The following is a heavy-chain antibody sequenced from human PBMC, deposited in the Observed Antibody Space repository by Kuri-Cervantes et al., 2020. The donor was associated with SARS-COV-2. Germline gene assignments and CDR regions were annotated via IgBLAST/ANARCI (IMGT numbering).Heavy chain of an antibody. D-gene: IGHD5-24*01. J-gene: IGHJ4*02. CDR3: AKDYTYAADY. V-gene: IGHV3-43*02. CDR1: GFAFEDYA. Sequence: GESLKISCVASGFAFEDYAMHWVRQVPGKGLEWLCLISGDGGSIYYRDSVEGRFTISRDNSKNSLYLELNSLTTEDTALYHCAKDYTYAADYWGQGTLVTVSS. CDR2: ISGDGGSI.